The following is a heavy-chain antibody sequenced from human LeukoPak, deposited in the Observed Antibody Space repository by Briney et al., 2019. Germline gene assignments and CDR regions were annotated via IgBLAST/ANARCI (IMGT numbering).Heavy chain of an antibody. D-gene: IGHD3-10*01. J-gene: IGHJ4*02. CDR3: AGTFYYGSGSYVLAGY. CDR2: ISSSSSSI. CDR1: GFTFSTYS. Sequence: GGSLRLSCTASGFTFSTYSMNWVRQAPGKGLEWVSYISSSSSSIYYADAVKGRFTISRDNAKNSLFLQMNGLRAEDTALYYCAGTFYYGSGSYVLAGYWGQGTLVTVSS. V-gene: IGHV3-48*01.